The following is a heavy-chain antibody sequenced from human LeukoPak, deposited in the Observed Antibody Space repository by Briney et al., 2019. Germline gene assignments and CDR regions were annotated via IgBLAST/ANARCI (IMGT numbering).Heavy chain of an antibody. D-gene: IGHD3-22*01. V-gene: IGHV1-2*02. Sequence: ASVKVSCKASGYTFTGYYMHWVRQAPGQGLEWMGWINPNSGGTNYAQKFQGRVTMTRDTSISTAYMELSRLRSDDTAVYYCARMPYYYDSSGYHYFDYWGQGTLVTVSS. CDR3: ARMPYYYDSSGYHYFDY. J-gene: IGHJ4*02. CDR2: INPNSGGT. CDR1: GYTFTGYY.